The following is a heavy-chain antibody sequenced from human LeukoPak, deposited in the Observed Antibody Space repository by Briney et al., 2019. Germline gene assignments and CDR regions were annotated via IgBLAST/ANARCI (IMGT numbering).Heavy chain of an antibody. D-gene: IGHD1-26*01. CDR1: GYSFTGYY. Sequence: ASVKVSCKASGYSFTGYYMHWVRQAPGQGLEWMGIINPSGGSTSYAQKFQGRVTMTRDTSTSTVYMELSSLRSEDTAVYYCAREYLGRSGSYSFDYWGQGTLVTVSS. V-gene: IGHV1-46*01. J-gene: IGHJ4*02. CDR3: AREYLGRSGSYSFDY. CDR2: INPSGGST.